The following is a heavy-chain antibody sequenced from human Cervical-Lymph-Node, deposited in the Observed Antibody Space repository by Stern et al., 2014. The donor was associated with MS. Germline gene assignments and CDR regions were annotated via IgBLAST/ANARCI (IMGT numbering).Heavy chain of an antibody. Sequence: VQLVESGAEVKKPGASVKVSCKASGGSFSMDTISWVRQAPGQGLEWMGGLTPMIGTSDYAQKFQGRVTTSADVYTSKAYMELTSLRSEDTAVYFCARDQGGIADSWGQGTLVIVSS. J-gene: IGHJ4*02. CDR3: ARDQGGIADS. CDR1: GGSFSMDT. D-gene: IGHD6-13*01. CDR2: LTPMIGTS. V-gene: IGHV1-69*01.